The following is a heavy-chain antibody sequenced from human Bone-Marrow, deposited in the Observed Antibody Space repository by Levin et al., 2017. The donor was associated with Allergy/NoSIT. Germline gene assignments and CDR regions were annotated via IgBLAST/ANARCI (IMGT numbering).Heavy chain of an antibody. V-gene: IGHV3-21*01. CDR1: GFTFSSYS. D-gene: IGHD3-3*01. CDR3: ARDGDFWSGYYAPEGYYYYYGMDV. J-gene: IGHJ6*02. Sequence: GGSLRLSCAASGFTFSSYSMNWVRQAPGKGLEWVSSISSSSSYIYYADSVKGRFTISRDNAKNSLYLQMNSLRAEDTAVYYCARDGDFWSGYYAPEGYYYYYGMDVWGQGTTVTVSS. CDR2: ISSSSSYI.